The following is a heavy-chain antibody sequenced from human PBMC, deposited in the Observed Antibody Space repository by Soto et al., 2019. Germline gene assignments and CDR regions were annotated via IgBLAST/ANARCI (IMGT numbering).Heavy chain of an antibody. CDR2: INHSGST. V-gene: IGHV4-34*01. CDR3: ARGIVVVVAAPNWFDP. D-gene: IGHD2-15*01. J-gene: IGHJ5*02. Sequence: SETLSLTCAVYGGSFSGYYWSWIRQPPGKGLEWIGEINHSGSTNYNPSLKSRVTISVDTSKNQFSLKLSSVAAADTAVYYCARGIVVVVAAPNWFDPWGQGTLVTVSS. CDR1: GGSFSGYY.